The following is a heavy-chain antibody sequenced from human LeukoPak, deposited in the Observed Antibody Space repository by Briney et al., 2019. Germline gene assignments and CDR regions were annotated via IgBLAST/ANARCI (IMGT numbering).Heavy chain of an antibody. CDR1: GYTFTGYY. D-gene: IGHD5-18*01. V-gene: IGHV1-2*02. CDR2: INPSSGTT. CDR3: AGRPDTAVVPIFDY. Sequence: ASVKVSCKASGYTFTGYYVRWVRQAPGQGLEWMGWINPSSGTTNYAQTFQGRVTMTGDTSISTVYMELSRLSSDDTAVYFCAGRPDTAVVPIFDYWGQGTLVTISS. J-gene: IGHJ4*02.